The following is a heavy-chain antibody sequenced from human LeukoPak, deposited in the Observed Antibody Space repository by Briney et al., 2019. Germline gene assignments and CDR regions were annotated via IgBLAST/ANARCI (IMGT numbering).Heavy chain of an antibody. Sequence: GGSLRLSCAASGFTFRSYWMHWVRQAPGKGLVWVSRINSDGTATTYADSVKGRFSASRDNAKNTLYLQMNSLRAEDTAVYYCAREVTETSYFDYWGQGTLVAVSS. J-gene: IGHJ4*02. CDR2: INSDGTAT. V-gene: IGHV3-74*01. CDR3: AREVTETSYFDY. CDR1: GFTFRSYW. D-gene: IGHD2-21*02.